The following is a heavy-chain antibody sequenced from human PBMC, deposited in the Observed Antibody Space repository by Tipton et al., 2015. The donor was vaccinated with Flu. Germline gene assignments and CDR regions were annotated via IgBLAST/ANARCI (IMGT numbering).Heavy chain of an antibody. CDR3: ARDPGLVGSYYYYGMDV. CDR2: ISAYNGNT. J-gene: IGHJ6*02. V-gene: IGHV1-18*01. CDR1: GYTFTSYG. D-gene: IGHD6-6*01. Sequence: QVQLVQSGAEVKKPGASVKVSCKASGYTFTSYGISWVRRAPGQGLEWMGWISAYNGNTHYAQKLQGRVTMATDTSTSTAYMELRSLRSDDTAVYYCARDPGLVGSYYYYGMDVWGQGTTVTVSS.